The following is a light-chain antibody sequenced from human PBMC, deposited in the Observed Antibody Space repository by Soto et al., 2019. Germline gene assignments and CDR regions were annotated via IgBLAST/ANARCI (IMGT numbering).Light chain of an antibody. CDR3: QQRSNCPLT. Sequence: EIVLTQSPATLYLSPGERATLSCRASQRITTYLAWYQQKPGQAPRLLIYDASNRATGIPARFSGSGPGTDFTLTISSLEPEDFAVYYYQQRSNCPLTFGGGTKVDIK. CDR1: QRITTY. J-gene: IGKJ4*01. CDR2: DAS. V-gene: IGKV3-11*01.